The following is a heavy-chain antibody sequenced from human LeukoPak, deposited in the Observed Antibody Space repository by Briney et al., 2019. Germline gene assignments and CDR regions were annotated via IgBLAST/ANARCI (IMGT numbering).Heavy chain of an antibody. CDR1: GGSISTTNYY. CDR3: AREGVVRIAAAAGYMDV. D-gene: IGHD6-13*01. V-gene: IGHV4-39*02. Sequence: SETLSLTCTVSGGSISTTNYYWGWIRQPPGKGLEWIGSIYDSGRTYYNPSLKSRVTISVDTSENQFSLRLTSVTAADTAVFYCAREGVVRIAAAAGYMDVWGKGTTVTVSS. CDR2: IYDSGRT. J-gene: IGHJ6*03.